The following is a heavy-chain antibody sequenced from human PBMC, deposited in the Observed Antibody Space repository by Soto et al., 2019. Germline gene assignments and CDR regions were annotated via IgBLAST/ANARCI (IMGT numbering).Heavy chain of an antibody. V-gene: IGHV3-23*01. CDR2: INDRGDTT. CDR3: AKDKPGTTSFDY. D-gene: IGHD1-1*01. J-gene: IGHJ4*02. Sequence: PGGSLRLSCAASGFIINRDALSGVRQAPGKGLEWVAAINDRGDTTHYADSVKGRFTISRDTSKNTLYLQMNTLRAEDTAVYYRAKDKPGTTSFDYWGRGTLVTVSS. CDR1: GFIINRDA.